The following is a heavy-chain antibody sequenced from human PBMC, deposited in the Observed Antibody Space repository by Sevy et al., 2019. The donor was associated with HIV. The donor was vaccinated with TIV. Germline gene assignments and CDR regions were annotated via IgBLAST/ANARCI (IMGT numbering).Heavy chain of an antibody. CDR1: EFTFSSHA. J-gene: IGHJ3*02. CDR3: ARDGRGISAFDI. V-gene: IGHV3-23*01. D-gene: IGHD3-3*02. Sequence: GGSLRLSCTASEFTFSSHAVSWVRQAPGKGLEWVSAMSGNGENTHYADSARGRFTISRDNFKNTLYLQMNSLRAEDTALYYCARDGRGISAFDIWGQGTMVTVSS. CDR2: MSGNGENT.